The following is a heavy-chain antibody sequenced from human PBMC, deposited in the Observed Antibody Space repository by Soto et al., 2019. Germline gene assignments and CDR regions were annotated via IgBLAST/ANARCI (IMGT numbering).Heavy chain of an antibody. CDR2: IGYDGSLE. D-gene: IGHD3-22*01. V-gene: IGHV3-30-3*01. Sequence: QVQLVESGGGVAQPGRSLRVSCAASGFTFSGYAMHWVRQAPGKGLAWVAIIGYDGSLESYAESVKGRFTISRDNSNNTLFLLMNSLRTEDTAVYYCAREHYDSSGYYRIDSWGQGTLVTVSS. CDR1: GFTFSGYA. CDR3: AREHYDSSGYYRIDS. J-gene: IGHJ4*02.